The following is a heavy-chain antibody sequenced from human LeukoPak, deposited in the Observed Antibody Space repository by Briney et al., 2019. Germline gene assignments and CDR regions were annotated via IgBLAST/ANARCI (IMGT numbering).Heavy chain of an antibody. Sequence: GGSLRLSCAASGFTFNIYAMSWVRHPPGKGLEWVSAISGSGGSTYYADSAKGRFTISRDNSKNTLYLQMNSLRAENTAVYSVAGGNRRMVDAFDIWGQETMVTVSS. CDR1: GFTFNIYA. V-gene: IGHV3-23*01. CDR3: AGGNRRMVDAFDI. J-gene: IGHJ3*02. CDR2: ISGSGGST. D-gene: IGHD4-23*01.